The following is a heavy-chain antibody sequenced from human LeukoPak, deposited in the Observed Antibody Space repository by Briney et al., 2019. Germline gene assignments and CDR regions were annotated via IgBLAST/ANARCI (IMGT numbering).Heavy chain of an antibody. CDR1: GFTFSGYS. J-gene: IGHJ3*01. V-gene: IGHV3-21*03. CDR2: ITSSGSSM. Sequence: GGSLRLFCAGSGFTFSGYSLNWVRQAPGKGLEWVSSITSSGSSMYYADSVKGRFTISRDNAESSVYLQMNSLRVDDTGLYYCTRDIDDVLTGDDAFDVWGQGTVVTVSS. D-gene: IGHD3-9*01. CDR3: TRDIDDVLTGDDAFDV.